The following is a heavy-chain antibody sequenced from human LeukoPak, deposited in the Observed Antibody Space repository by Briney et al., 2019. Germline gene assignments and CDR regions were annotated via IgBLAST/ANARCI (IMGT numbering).Heavy chain of an antibody. CDR1: GFTFSSYE. Sequence: GGSLRLSCAASGFTFSSYEMKWVRQAPGKGLEWVSYISSSSSTIYYADSVKGRFTISRDNANNSLYLQMNSLRDEDTAVYYCSRTYYDLPGYWGQGTLVTVSS. V-gene: IGHV3-48*02. D-gene: IGHD3-16*01. CDR3: SRTYYDLPGY. CDR2: ISSSSSTI. J-gene: IGHJ4*02.